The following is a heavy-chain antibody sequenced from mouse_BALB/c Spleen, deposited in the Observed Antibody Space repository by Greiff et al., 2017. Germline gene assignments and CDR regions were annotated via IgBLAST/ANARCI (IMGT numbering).Heavy chain of an antibody. J-gene: IGHJ3*01. CDR2: IDPANGNT. D-gene: IGHD2-1*01. Sequence: EVQLVESGAELVKPGASVKLSCTASGFNIKDTYMHWVKQRPEQGLEWIGRIDPANGNTKYDPKFQGKATITADTSSNTAYLQLSSLTSEDTAVYYCARAPYGTRSFAYWGQGTLVTVSA. CDR1: GFNIKDTY. V-gene: IGHV14-3*02. CDR3: ARAPYGTRSFAY.